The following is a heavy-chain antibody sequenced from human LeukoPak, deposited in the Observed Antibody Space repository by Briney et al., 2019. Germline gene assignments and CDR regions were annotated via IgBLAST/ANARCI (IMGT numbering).Heavy chain of an antibody. CDR2: IIPILGIA. J-gene: IGHJ4*02. D-gene: IGHD4-17*01. Sequence: GSSVKVSCKASGGTFSSYAISWVRQAPGQGLEWMGRIIPILGIANYAQKFQGRVTITADKSTSTAYMELSSLRSEDTAVYYCARDLWGDYSHYWGQGTLVTVSS. V-gene: IGHV1-69*04. CDR3: ARDLWGDYSHY. CDR1: GGTFSSYA.